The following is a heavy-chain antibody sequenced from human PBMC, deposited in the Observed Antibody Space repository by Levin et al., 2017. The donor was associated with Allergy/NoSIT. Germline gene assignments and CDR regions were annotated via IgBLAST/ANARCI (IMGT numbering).Heavy chain of an antibody. CDR1: GLSFSLYA. CDR3: VRALGANYDYVWVSYRYVGHGLDV. Sequence: PGGSLRLSCSVSGLSFSLYAMHWVRQAPGKGLEWVAVISHDGSKIFYADPVKGRFTISRDNARNTLNLQMSSRRADDTAVYYCVRALGANYDYVWVSYRYVGHGLDVWGQGTTVTVSS. CDR2: ISHDGSKI. V-gene: IGHV3-30*04. D-gene: IGHD3-16*02. J-gene: IGHJ6*02.